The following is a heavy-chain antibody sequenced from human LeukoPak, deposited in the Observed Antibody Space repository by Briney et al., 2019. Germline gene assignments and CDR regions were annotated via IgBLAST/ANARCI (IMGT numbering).Heavy chain of an antibody. J-gene: IGHJ4*02. Sequence: SETLSLTCTVSGGSISSDSYYWGWIRQPPGKGLEWIGSIYYSGSTYYIPSLKSRVIIFADTSKNQFSLKVRSVSAADTAVYYCARLAVAGPADCWGQGTLVTVSS. V-gene: IGHV4-39*01. D-gene: IGHD6-19*01. CDR2: IYYSGST. CDR3: ARLAVAGPADC. CDR1: GGSISSDSYY.